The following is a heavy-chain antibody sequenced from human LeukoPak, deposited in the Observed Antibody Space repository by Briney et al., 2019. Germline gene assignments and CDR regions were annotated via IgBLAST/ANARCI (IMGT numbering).Heavy chain of an antibody. D-gene: IGHD6-6*01. V-gene: IGHV3-23*01. CDR1: GFTFSSSA. Sequence: GGSLRLSCAASGFTFSSSAMSWVRQVPGKGLEWVSAISGSGGSTYYADSVKGRFTISRDNSKNTLHLQMNSLRAEDTAVYYCAIYSSSPLDYWGQGTLVTVSS. J-gene: IGHJ4*02. CDR3: AIYSSSPLDY. CDR2: ISGSGGST.